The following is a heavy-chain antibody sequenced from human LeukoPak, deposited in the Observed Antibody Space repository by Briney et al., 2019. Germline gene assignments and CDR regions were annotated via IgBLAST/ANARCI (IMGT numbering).Heavy chain of an antibody. CDR1: GFTSSNYA. J-gene: IGHJ4*02. V-gene: IGHV3-64*01. CDR2: ISNNGGST. Sequence: PGESLRLSCAASGFTSSNYAMHWVRQAPGKGLEYVSGISNNGGSTYYANSVKGRFTTSRDNSKNTLYLQMGSLRAEDMAVYFCASGFGSSLEDYFDYWGQGTLVTVSS. CDR3: ASGFGSSLEDYFDY. D-gene: IGHD6-6*01.